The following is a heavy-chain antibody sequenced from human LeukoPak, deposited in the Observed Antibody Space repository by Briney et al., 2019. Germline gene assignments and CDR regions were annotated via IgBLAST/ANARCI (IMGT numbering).Heavy chain of an antibody. V-gene: IGHV5-51*01. D-gene: IGHD6-6*01. CDR3: ARLGKSSSPFDY. CDR2: IFPGDSNT. CDR1: GHDFSDYW. Sequence: GESLKISCRGSGHDFSDYWIGWVRQMPGKGLEWMGIIFPGDSNTIYGPSFQGQVTISVDRSISTAYLQWSSLKASDTAMYYCARLGKSSSPFDYWGQGTLVTVSS. J-gene: IGHJ4*02.